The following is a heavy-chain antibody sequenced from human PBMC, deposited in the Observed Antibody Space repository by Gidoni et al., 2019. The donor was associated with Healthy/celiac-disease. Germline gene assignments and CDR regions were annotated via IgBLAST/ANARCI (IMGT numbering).Heavy chain of an antibody. D-gene: IGHD3-3*01. CDR3: ARTLPYYDFWSGYHDY. Sequence: QVQLVESGGGLVKPGGSLRLSCAASGFTFSDYYMIWIRQAPGNGLEWVSYMSSSSSYTNYADSVKGRFTISRDNAKNSLYLQMNSLRAEDTAVYYCARTLPYYDFWSGYHDYWGQGTLVTVSS. CDR2: MSSSSSYT. V-gene: IGHV3-11*05. CDR1: GFTFSDYY. J-gene: IGHJ4*02.